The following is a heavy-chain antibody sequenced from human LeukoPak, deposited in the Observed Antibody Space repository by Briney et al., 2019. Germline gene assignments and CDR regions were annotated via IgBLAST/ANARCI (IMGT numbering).Heavy chain of an antibody. CDR2: ISGSGGST. CDR1: GFTFSSYA. Sequence: GGSLRLSCAASGFTFSSYAMSWVRQAPGEGLEWVSAISGSGGSTYYADSVKGRFTISRDNSKNTLYLQMNSLRAEDRALYYFGKDPVGRNESFGDYWGKETLVPSPQ. V-gene: IGHV3-23*01. J-gene: IGHJ4*02. D-gene: IGHD3-10*01. CDR3: GKDPVGRNESFGDY.